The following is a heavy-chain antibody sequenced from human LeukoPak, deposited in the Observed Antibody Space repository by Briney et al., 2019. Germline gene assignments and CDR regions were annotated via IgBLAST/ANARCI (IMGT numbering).Heavy chain of an antibody. CDR3: AISPGIAVAGTEGY. V-gene: IGHV3-30-3*01. CDR2: ISYDGSNK. J-gene: IGHJ4*02. Sequence: GGSLRLSCAASGFTFSSYAMHWVRQAPGKGLEWVAVISYDGSNKYYADSVKGRFTISRDNSKNTLYLQMNSLRAEDTAVYYCAISPGIAVAGTEGYWGQGTLVTVSS. CDR1: GFTFSSYA. D-gene: IGHD6-19*01.